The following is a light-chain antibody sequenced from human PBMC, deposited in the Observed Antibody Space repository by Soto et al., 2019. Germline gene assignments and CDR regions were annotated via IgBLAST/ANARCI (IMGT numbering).Light chain of an antibody. CDR1: RAIVSY. Sequence: DIQMTQSPSSLSASVGDRVTMTCRASRAIVSYLNWYQQKPGKAPKLLIYDASTLLSGVPSRFSARGSGTDFTLTISSLQPEDFATYFCQQNYDTVVTLGPGTKVDIK. J-gene: IGKJ3*01. CDR2: DAS. CDR3: QQNYDTVVT. V-gene: IGKV1-39*01.